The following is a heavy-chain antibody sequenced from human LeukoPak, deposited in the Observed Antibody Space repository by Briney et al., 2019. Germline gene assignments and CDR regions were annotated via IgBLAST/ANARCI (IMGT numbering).Heavy chain of an antibody. V-gene: IGHV3-9*03. D-gene: IGHD2-2*01. CDR2: ISWNSGSI. CDR3: AKGYCSSTSCHPDY. J-gene: IGHJ4*02. Sequence: SLRLSCAASGFTFDDYAMHWVRQAPGKGLEWVSGISWNSGSIGYADSVKGRFTISRDNAKNFLYLQMNSLRAEDMALYYCAKGYCSSTSCHPDYWGQGTLVTVSS. CDR1: GFTFDDYA.